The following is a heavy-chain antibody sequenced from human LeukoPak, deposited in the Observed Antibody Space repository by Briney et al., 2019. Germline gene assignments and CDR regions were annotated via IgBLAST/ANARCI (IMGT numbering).Heavy chain of an antibody. Sequence: GGSLRLSCAASGFTFSSYGMHWVRQAPGKRLEWVAFIRYDGSNKYYADSVKGRFTISRDNAKNSLYLQMNSLRAEDMALYYCAKAKSPSIAAAGIDYWGQGTLVTVSS. CDR2: IRYDGSNK. CDR3: AKAKSPSIAAAGIDY. V-gene: IGHV3-30*02. J-gene: IGHJ4*02. D-gene: IGHD6-13*01. CDR1: GFTFSSYG.